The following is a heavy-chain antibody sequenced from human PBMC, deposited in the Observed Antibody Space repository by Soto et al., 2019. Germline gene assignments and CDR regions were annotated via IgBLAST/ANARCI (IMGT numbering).Heavy chain of an antibody. Sequence: ASVKVSCKASGYTFTSYGISWVRQAPGQGLEWMGWISAYNGNTNYAQKFEGWVTMTTDTSISTAYMELSRLNFDDTAVYYCARGEQLVHFDSWGQGTLVTVSS. D-gene: IGHD6-6*01. CDR3: ARGEQLVHFDS. CDR2: ISAYNGNT. CDR1: GYTFTSYG. J-gene: IGHJ4*01. V-gene: IGHV1-18*04.